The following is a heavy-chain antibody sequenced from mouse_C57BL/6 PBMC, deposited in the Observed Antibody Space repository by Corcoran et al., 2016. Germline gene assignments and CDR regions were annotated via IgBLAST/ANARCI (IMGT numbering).Heavy chain of an antibody. CDR1: GYTFTTYG. CDR3: ARDSNWYFDV. J-gene: IGHJ1*03. D-gene: IGHD2-5*01. CDR2: INTYSGVP. V-gene: IGHV9-3*01. Sequence: QIQLVQSGPELKKPGETVKISCKASGYTFTTYGMSWVSRAPGKGLKWMAWINTYSGVPTYADDFKGRFAFSLETSASTAYLQINNLKNEDTATYFCARDSNWYFDVWGTGTTVTVSS.